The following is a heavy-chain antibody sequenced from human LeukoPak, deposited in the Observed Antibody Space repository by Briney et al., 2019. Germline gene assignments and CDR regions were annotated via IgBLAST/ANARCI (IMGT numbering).Heavy chain of an antibody. CDR3: ARVAYYDILTGYHNYYYYMDV. CDR1: GYNFTSYW. CDR2: IYPGDSDT. J-gene: IGHJ6*03. D-gene: IGHD3-9*01. Sequence: GESLKISCKGSGYNFTSYWIGWVRQMPGKGLEWMGIIYPGDSDTTYSPSFQGQVTISADKSISTAYLQWSSLKASDTAMYYCARVAYYDILTGYHNYYYYMDVWGKGTTVTISS. V-gene: IGHV5-51*01.